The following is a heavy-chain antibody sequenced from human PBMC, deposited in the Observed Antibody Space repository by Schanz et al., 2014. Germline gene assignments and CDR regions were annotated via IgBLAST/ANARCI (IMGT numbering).Heavy chain of an antibody. D-gene: IGHD4-17*01. CDR2: IATSSSTR. J-gene: IGHJ4*02. CDR3: ARPRFDYGEVDY. V-gene: IGHV3-48*01. Sequence: DVQLLESGGGLVQPGGSLRLSCAASGFTFSSYAMSWVRQAPGKGLEWLSYIATSSSTRHYADSVKGRFTISRDRFQNTLYLRMSSLRAEDTAVYYCARPRFDYGEVDYWGQGTLVTVSS. CDR1: GFTFSSYA.